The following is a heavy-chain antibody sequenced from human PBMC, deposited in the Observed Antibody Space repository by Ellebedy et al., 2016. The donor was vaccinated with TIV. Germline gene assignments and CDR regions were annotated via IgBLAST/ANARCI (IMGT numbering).Heavy chain of an antibody. CDR2: IRQEGDEI. J-gene: IGHJ5*02. D-gene: IGHD4-17*01. Sequence: GESLKISCAASGFNFRSYWMTWVRQAPGKGLEWVAKIRQEGDEIYYVESVKGRFTISRDNAKNSLFLQMTSLKVEETAVYYCARRASYGDYAVQVNPWFDPWGQGTLVTVSS. V-gene: IGHV3-7*01. CDR1: GFNFRSYW. CDR3: ARRASYGDYAVQVNPWFDP.